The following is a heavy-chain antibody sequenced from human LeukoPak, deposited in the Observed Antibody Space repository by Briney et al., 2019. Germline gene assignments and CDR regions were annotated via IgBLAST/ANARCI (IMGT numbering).Heavy chain of an antibody. CDR2: IRGKAYGGTT. J-gene: IGHJ3*02. D-gene: IGHD5-12*01. CDR3: TRAEEWLDAFDI. V-gene: IGHV3-49*04. CDR1: GFTFGDYA. Sequence: GGSLRLSCTASGFTFGDYAMSWVRQAPGKGLEWVGFIRGKAYGGTTEYAASVKGRFTISRDDSKSIAYLQMNSLKTEDTAVYYCTRAEEWLDAFDIWGQGTMVTVSS.